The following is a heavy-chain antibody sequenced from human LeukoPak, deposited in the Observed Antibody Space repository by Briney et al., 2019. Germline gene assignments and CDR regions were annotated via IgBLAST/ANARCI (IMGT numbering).Heavy chain of an antibody. J-gene: IGHJ4*02. D-gene: IGHD6-19*01. CDR3: ATGYSNGWQPRYFDY. CDR2: IYSGGGT. Sequence: GGSLRLSCAVSGLTVSTTYMSWVRQAPGKGLEWVSVIYSGGGTYYSDSVKGRFTISGDNSKNTLYLQMNSLRAEDTAVYYCATGYSNGWQPRYFDYWGQGTLVTVSS. V-gene: IGHV3-66*01. CDR1: GLTVSTTY.